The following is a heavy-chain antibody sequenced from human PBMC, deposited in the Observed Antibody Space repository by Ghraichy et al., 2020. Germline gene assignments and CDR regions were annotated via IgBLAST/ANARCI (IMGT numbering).Heavy chain of an antibody. CDR1: GGSISSDSDD. J-gene: IGHJ4*02. CDR3: ARIRGQHTGRYGYFNS. Sequence: SETLSLTCTVSGGSISSDSDDWGWIRQTPGKGLEWIGSIFHSGTTYYNPSLKSRVIVSVDTSNNQFFLRLTSVTATDTAVYYCARIRGQHTGRYGYFNSWGQGSLVTVSS. V-gene: IGHV4-39*01. CDR2: IFHSGTT. D-gene: IGHD1-26*01.